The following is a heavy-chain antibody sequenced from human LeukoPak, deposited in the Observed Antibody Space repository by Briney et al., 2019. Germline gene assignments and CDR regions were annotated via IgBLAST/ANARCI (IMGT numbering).Heavy chain of an antibody. V-gene: IGHV3-64*01. D-gene: IGHD3-3*01. J-gene: IGHJ6*03. CDR2: ISSNGGST. Sequence: AGSLRLSCAASGFTFSSYAMHWVRQAPGKGLEYVSAISSNGGSTYYANSVKGRFTISRDNSKNTLYLQMGSLRAEDMAVYYCARGRIYDFWSGYYISYYYMDVWGKGTTVTVSS. CDR3: ARGRIYDFWSGYYISYYYMDV. CDR1: GFTFSSYA.